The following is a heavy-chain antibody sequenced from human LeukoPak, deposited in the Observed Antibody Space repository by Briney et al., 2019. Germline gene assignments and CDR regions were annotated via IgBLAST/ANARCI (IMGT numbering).Heavy chain of an antibody. CDR2: IYYSGST. CDR1: GGSISIGTYY. J-gene: IGHJ4*02. V-gene: IGHV4-39*01. CDR3: ARNASDSGTSYFDY. Sequence: PSETLSLTCTVSGGSISIGTYYWGWVRQPPGKGLEWIGSIYYSGSTSYNPSLKSRGNISVDTSKNQFSLKLDSVTAADTAVYYCARNASDSGTSYFDYWGQGTLVTVSS. D-gene: IGHD1-26*01.